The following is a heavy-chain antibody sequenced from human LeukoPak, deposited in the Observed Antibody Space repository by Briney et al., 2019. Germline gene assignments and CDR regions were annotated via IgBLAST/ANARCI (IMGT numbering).Heavy chain of an antibody. CDR3: ARDFESEEWELLPGDY. J-gene: IGHJ4*02. V-gene: IGHV1-18*01. CDR1: GYTFTSYG. Sequence: ASVKVSCKASGYTFTSYGISWVRQAPGQGLEWMGWISAYNGNTKYAQKIQGRVTMTTDTSTSTAYMELRSLRSDDTAVYYCARDFESEEWELLPGDYWGQGTLVTVSS. CDR2: ISAYNGNT. D-gene: IGHD1-26*01.